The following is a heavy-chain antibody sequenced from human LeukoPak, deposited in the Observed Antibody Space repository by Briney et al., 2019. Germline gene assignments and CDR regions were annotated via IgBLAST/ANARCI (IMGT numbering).Heavy chain of an antibody. Sequence: GGSLRLSCAASGFTVSSNYMSWVRQAPGKGLEWVSVIYSGGSTYYSDSVTGRFTISRHNSKNTLYLQMNSLRAEDTAVYYCARRRPDSSGYSWCYFDYWGQGTLVTVSS. J-gene: IGHJ4*02. CDR3: ARRRPDSSGYSWCYFDY. D-gene: IGHD3-22*01. V-gene: IGHV3-53*04. CDR2: IYSGGST. CDR1: GFTVSSNY.